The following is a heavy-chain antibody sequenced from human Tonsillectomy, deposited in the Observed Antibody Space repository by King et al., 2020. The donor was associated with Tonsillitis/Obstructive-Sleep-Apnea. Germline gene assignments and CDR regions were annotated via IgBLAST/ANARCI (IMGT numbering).Heavy chain of an antibody. Sequence: VQLQQWGAGLLKPSETLSLTCAVYGGSFSGYYWSWIRQPPGKGLEWIGEINHSGSTNYNPSLKSRVTISVDTSKNQFSLKLSSVTAADTAVYYCARGLGGYCSSTSCPQGYWGQGTLVTVSS. CDR1: GGSFSGYY. D-gene: IGHD2-2*01. J-gene: IGHJ4*02. V-gene: IGHV4-34*01. CDR2: INHSGST. CDR3: ARGLGGYCSSTSCPQGY.